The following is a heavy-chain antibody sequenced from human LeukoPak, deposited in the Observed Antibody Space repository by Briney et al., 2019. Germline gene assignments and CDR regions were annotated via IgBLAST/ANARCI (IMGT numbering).Heavy chain of an antibody. CDR1: GYILTNNW. Sequence: GESLKISCKVSGYILTNNWIGWVRQVPGKGLEWMGIIYPGDSDTRYSPSFQGQVTISADKSISTAYLQWSSLKASDTAMHYCARQRRYSGSYDAFDIWGQGTMVTVSS. D-gene: IGHD1-26*01. CDR2: IYPGDSDT. V-gene: IGHV5-51*01. CDR3: ARQRRYSGSYDAFDI. J-gene: IGHJ3*02.